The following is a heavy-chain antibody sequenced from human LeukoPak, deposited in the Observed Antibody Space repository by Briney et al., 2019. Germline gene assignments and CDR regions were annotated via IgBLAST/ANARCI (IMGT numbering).Heavy chain of an antibody. CDR1: GFSFSSYA. Sequence: PGGSLRLSCAASGFSFSSYALSWVRQAPGKGLEWVSAISGSGGSTYYADSVKGRFTVSRDNSKKALYLQMNSLRADDTAVYYCAKVPHLYYGSGSYQPDYWGQGTLVTASS. D-gene: IGHD3-10*01. V-gene: IGHV3-23*01. CDR2: ISGSGGST. J-gene: IGHJ4*02. CDR3: AKVPHLYYGSGSYQPDY.